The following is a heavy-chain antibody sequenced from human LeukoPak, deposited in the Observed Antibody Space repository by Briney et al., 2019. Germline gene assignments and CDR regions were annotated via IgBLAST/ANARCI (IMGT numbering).Heavy chain of an antibody. Sequence: ASVKVSCKASGGTFSSYAISWVRQAPGQGLEWMGRIIPIFGTANYAQKFQGRVTITADKSTSTAYMELSSLRSEDTAVYYCATTRYYYESSDAFDIWGQGTMVTVSS. D-gene: IGHD3-22*01. J-gene: IGHJ3*02. CDR1: GGTFSSYA. CDR3: ATTRYYYESSDAFDI. CDR2: IIPIFGTA. V-gene: IGHV1-69*06.